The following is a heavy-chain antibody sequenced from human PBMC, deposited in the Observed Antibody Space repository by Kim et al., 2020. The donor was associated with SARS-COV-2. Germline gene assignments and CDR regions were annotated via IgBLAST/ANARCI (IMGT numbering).Heavy chain of an antibody. CDR3: ARGANTLSAFDL. J-gene: IGHJ3*01. CDR2: T. Sequence: TKSAGRVRGRGTLTRDTSISTVYMELSRLKSDDTAVYYCARGANTLSAFDLWGQGTMVTVSS. V-gene: IGHV1-2*02.